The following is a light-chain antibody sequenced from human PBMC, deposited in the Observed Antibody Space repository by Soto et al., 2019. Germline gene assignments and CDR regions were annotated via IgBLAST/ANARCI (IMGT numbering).Light chain of an antibody. Sequence: EIVMTQSPVTLSVSPGERATLSCRASQSVTSNLAWYQQKPGQAPRLLIYGASTRATGIPARFSGSGSGTEFTLTISNLQSEDFAIYYCKQFIDWPRTFGQGTKVDIK. J-gene: IGKJ1*01. CDR2: GAS. V-gene: IGKV3-15*01. CDR1: QSVTSN. CDR3: KQFIDWPRT.